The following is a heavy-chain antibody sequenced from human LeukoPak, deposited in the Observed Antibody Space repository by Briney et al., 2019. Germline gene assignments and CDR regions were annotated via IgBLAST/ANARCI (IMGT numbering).Heavy chain of an antibody. CDR3: ARENDSSGYSGGAFDI. CDR2: IYYSGST. D-gene: IGHD3-22*01. V-gene: IGHV4-39*07. CDR1: GGSILSSSYY. Sequence: PSETLSLTCTVSGGSILSSSYYWGWIRQPPGKGLEWIGSIYYSGSTHYNPSLKSRVTISVDTSKNQFSLKLSSVTAADTAVYYCARENDSSGYSGGAFDIWGQGTMVTVS. J-gene: IGHJ3*02.